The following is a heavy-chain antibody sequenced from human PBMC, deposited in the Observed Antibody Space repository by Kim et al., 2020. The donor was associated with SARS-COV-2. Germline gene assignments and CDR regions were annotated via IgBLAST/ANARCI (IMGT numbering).Heavy chain of an antibody. CDR3: ARKAAPDYGDYANGMDV. J-gene: IGHJ6*02. Sequence: GESLKISCKGSGYSFTSYWISWVRQMPGKGLEWMGRIDPSDSYSNYSPSFQGHVTISADKSISTAYLQWSSLKASDTAMYYCARKAAPDYGDYANGMDVWGRGTTVTVSS. V-gene: IGHV5-10-1*01. D-gene: IGHD4-17*01. CDR2: IDPSDSYS. CDR1: GYSFTSYW.